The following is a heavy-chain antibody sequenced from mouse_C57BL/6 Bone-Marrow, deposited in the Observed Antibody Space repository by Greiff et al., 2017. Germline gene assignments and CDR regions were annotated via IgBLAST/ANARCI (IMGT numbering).Heavy chain of an antibody. D-gene: IGHD4-1*01. CDR2: IAPNSGGT. CDR1: GYTFTSYW. CDR3: ARVTGTLIYFDY. J-gene: IGHJ2*01. Sequence: QVQLQQPGAELVKPGASVKLSCKASGYTFTSYWMHWVKQRPGRGLEGIGRIAPNSGGTKYNEKFKSKATLTVDKPSSTAYMQLSSLTSEDSAVYYCARVTGTLIYFDYWGKGTTLTVSS. V-gene: IGHV1-72*01.